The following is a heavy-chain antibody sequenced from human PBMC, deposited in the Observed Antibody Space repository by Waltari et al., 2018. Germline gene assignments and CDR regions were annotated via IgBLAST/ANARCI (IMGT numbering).Heavy chain of an antibody. CDR2: ISSSSSYI. V-gene: IGHV3-21*01. D-gene: IGHD3-10*01. CDR1: GFTFSSYS. CDR3: ARAWTGQGVIISYGMDV. J-gene: IGHJ6*02. Sequence: EVQLVESGGGLVKPGGSLRLSCAASGFTFSSYSMNWVRQAPGQGLEWVSSISSSSSYIYYADSVKGRFTISRDNAKNSLYLQMNSLRAEDTAVYYCARAWTGQGVIISYGMDVWGQGTTVTVSS.